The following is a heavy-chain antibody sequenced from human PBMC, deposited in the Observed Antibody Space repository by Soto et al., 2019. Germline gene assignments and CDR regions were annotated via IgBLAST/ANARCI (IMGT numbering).Heavy chain of an antibody. CDR2: IYWDDDK. J-gene: IGHJ4*02. D-gene: IGHD3-9*01. CDR3: AHLQTYYDILTGYYKRYYFDY. V-gene: IGHV2-5*02. Sequence: GSGPTLVNPTQTLTLTCTFSGFSLSTSGVGVGWIRQPPGKALEWLALIYWDDDKRYSPSLKSRLTITKDTSKNQVVLTMTNMDPVDTATYYCAHLQTYYDILTGYYKRYYFDYWGQGTQVTVSS. CDR1: GFSLSTSGVG.